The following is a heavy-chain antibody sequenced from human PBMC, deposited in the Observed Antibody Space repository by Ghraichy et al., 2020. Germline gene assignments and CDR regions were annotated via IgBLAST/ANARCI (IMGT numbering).Heavy chain of an antibody. Sequence: GESLNISCAASGFTFSRYGMHWVRQAPGKGLEWVAVTSYDGSNKFYGGSVQGRFTISRDNSKNTLYLQMNYLRPEDTAVYYCAKERDTSGYYSFLGDYYGMDVWGQGTTVTVSS. V-gene: IGHV3-30*18. J-gene: IGHJ6*02. D-gene: IGHD3-22*01. CDR1: GFTFSRYG. CDR3: AKERDTSGYYSFLGDYYGMDV. CDR2: TSYDGSNK.